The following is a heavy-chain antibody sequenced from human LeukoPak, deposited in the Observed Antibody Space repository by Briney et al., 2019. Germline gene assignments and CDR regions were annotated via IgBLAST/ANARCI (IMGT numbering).Heavy chain of an antibody. CDR2: IYIGGST. D-gene: IGHD3-16*01. CDR3: ASGSVVVFVGLTQTGGNWFDL. Sequence: TPSLTPNVSIVAISNYYWSWIRPPAGKGLELIVRIYIGGSTTSNPSLKSRVTMSVDSSKTQFSVTLSSVTAADPAVYYCASGSVVVFVGLTQTGGNWFDLWGQGTLLTVSS. J-gene: IGHJ5*02. V-gene: IGHV4-4*07. CDR1: IVAISNYY.